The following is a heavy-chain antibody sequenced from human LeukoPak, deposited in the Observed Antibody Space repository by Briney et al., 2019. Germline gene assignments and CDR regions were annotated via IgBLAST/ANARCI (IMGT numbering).Heavy chain of an antibody. D-gene: IGHD4-17*01. V-gene: IGHV1-2*02. Sequence: VASVKVSCKASGYIFTGYYLHWVRQAPGQGLESMGWINPDSGDTNFAQKFQGRVSMTRDTSISTAYMELRSLRSDDTAVYYCARNHRTVTTLLDFDYWGQGTLVTVSS. J-gene: IGHJ4*02. CDR3: ARNHRTVTTLLDFDY. CDR1: GYIFTGYY. CDR2: INPDSGDT.